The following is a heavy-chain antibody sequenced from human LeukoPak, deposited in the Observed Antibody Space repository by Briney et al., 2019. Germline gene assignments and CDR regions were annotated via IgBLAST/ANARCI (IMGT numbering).Heavy chain of an antibody. Sequence: PSETLSLTCTVSGGSISSSSYYWGWIRQPPGKGLEWIGSIYYSGSTYYNPSLKSRDTISVDTSKNQFSLKLSTVTAADTAVYYFARRNTFGVVACDYWGQGTLVTVSS. J-gene: IGHJ4*02. CDR1: GGSISSSSYY. V-gene: IGHV4-39*01. CDR2: IYYSGST. CDR3: ARRNTFGVVACDY. D-gene: IGHD3-3*01.